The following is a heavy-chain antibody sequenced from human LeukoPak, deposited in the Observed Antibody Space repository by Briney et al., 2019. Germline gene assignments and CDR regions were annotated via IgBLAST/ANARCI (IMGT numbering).Heavy chain of an antibody. CDR3: ARHKKMPAQPLKPTNRNWFDP. D-gene: IGHD2-2*01. CDR2: INHSGST. Sequence: KPSETLSLTCAVYGGSFSGYYWSWIRQPPGKGLEWIGEINHSGSTNYNPSLKSRVTISVDTSKNQFSLKLSSVTAADTAVYYCARHKKMPAQPLKPTNRNWFDPWGQGTLVTVSS. V-gene: IGHV4-34*01. CDR1: GGSFSGYY. J-gene: IGHJ5*02.